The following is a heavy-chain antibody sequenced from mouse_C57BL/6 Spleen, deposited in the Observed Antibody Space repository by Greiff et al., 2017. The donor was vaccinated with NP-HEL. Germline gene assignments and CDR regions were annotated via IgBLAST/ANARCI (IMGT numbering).Heavy chain of an antibody. CDR2: ISSGSSTI. V-gene: IGHV5-17*01. CDR1: GFTFSDYG. J-gene: IGHJ3*01. Sequence: EVKLQESGGGLVKPGGSLKLSCAASGFTFSDYGMHWVRQAPEKGLEWVAYISSGSSTIYYADTVKGRFTISRDNAKNTLFLQMTSLRSEDTAMYYCARSDWGTWFAYWGQGTLVTVSA. CDR3: ARSDWGTWFAY.